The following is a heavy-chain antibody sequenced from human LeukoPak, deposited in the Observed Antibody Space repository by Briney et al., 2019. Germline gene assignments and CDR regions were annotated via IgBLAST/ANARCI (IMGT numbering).Heavy chain of an antibody. V-gene: IGHV4-61*02. Sequence: SETLSLTCTVSGGSINSGSYYWSWIRQPAGKGLEWIGRIYTSGSTNYNPSLKSRVTMSVDSSKNQFSLKLRSVTAADTAVYYCARDRYYYDSSSYFSAFDTWGQGTMVTVSS. CDR1: GGSINSGSYY. J-gene: IGHJ3*02. CDR2: IYTSGST. D-gene: IGHD3-22*01. CDR3: ARDRYYYDSSSYFSAFDT.